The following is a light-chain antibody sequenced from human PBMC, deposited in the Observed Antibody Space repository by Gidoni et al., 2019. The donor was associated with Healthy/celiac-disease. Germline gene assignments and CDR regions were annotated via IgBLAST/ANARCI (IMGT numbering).Light chain of an antibody. CDR3: QQANSFPWT. Sequence: DNQRTQSQSSVSASVGDRVTITWRASQGMSSWLAWYQQKPGKAPKLLIYAASSWQSGVPSRFIGSGSGTDFTLTISSLQPEDFATYYCQQANSFPWTLXQXTKVELK. CDR2: AAS. V-gene: IGKV1-12*01. CDR1: QGMSSW. J-gene: IGKJ1*01.